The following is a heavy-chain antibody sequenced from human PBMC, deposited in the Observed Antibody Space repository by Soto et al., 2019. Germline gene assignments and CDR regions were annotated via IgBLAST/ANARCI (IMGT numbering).Heavy chain of an antibody. CDR3: ARPHYESNTFYHFFDY. V-gene: IGHV4-34*12. Sequence: SETLSLTCAVYGESFSGYYWSWIRQPPGKGLEWIGEIFHGGGTNYSPSLKSRVTIQVDTPKNHVSLELNSVTAADTAVYYCARPHYESNTFYHFFDYWGQGTLVTVSS. CDR1: GESFSGYY. CDR2: IFHGGGT. D-gene: IGHD3-22*01. J-gene: IGHJ4*02.